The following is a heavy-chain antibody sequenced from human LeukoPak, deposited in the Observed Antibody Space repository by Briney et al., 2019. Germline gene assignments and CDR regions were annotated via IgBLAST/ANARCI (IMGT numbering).Heavy chain of an antibody. D-gene: IGHD2-2*01. J-gene: IGHJ6*03. CDR1: GFTFSMYA. CDR2: MSGSGGST. CDR3: AKSGTYCSSTNCYGNYYYYYMDV. Sequence: LSGRSLRPFCAPSGFTFSMYAMRWVRQPRGKGLECVSFMSGSGGSTYQADCGEGRFTISRDNSKNTLYLQMNSLRAEDTSVYYYAKSGTYCSSTNCYGNYYYYYMDVWGKGTTVTVSS. V-gene: IGHV3-23*01.